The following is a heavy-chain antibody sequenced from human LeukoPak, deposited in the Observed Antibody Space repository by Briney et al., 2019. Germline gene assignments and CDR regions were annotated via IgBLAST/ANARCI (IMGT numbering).Heavy chain of an antibody. CDR3: ARTPNYYDSSGYYDY. D-gene: IGHD3-22*01. V-gene: IGHV1-69*13. J-gene: IGHJ4*02. CDR1: GGTFSSYA. CDR2: IIPIFGTA. Sequence: ASVKASCKASGGTFSSYAISWVRQAPGQGLEWMGGIIPIFGTANYAQKFQGRVTITADESTSTAYMELSSLRSEDTAVYYCARTPNYYDSSGYYDYWGQGTLVTVSS.